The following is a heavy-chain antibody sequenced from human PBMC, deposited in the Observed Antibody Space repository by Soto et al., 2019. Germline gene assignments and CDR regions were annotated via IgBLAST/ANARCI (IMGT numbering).Heavy chain of an antibody. CDR2: IYYSGNT. V-gene: IGHV4-30-4*01. Sequence: TLSLPWCSAGFSIISVYYYWSWIRQPPGKGLEWIGNIYYSGNTYYNPSLKSRLIISIDTSKNQFSLKVGSVTAADTAVYYRASSTIDAMAIWGKWPTVTV. CDR3: ASSTIDAMAI. CDR1: GFSIISVYYY. J-gene: IGHJ6*04. D-gene: IGHD3-9*01.